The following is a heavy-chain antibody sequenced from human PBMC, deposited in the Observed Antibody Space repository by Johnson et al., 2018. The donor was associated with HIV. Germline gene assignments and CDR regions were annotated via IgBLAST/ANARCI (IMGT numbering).Heavy chain of an antibody. V-gene: IGHV3-64*01. D-gene: IGHD4-17*01. J-gene: IGHJ3*02. Sequence: VQLVESGGGVVQPGRSLRLSCAASGFTFSSYVMHWVRQAPGKGLEYVSGISSKGGSTYYANSVKGRFTISRDNSKNTLYLQMGSLRAEDMAVYYCARARTTVTILDAFDIWGRGTIVTVSS. CDR2: ISSKGGST. CDR1: GFTFSSYV. CDR3: ARARTTVTILDAFDI.